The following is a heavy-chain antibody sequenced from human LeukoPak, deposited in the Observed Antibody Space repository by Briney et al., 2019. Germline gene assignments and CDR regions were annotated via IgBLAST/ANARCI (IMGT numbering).Heavy chain of an antibody. CDR3: ARDLYTAMHNWFDP. CDR2: INPSGGST. J-gene: IGHJ5*02. Sequence: AASVKVSCKASGYYFVTYPINWVRQAPGQGLEWMGIINPSGGSTSYAQKFQGRVTMTRDMSTSTVYMELSSLRSEDTAVYYCARDLYTAMHNWFDPWGQGTLVTVSS. CDR1: GYYFVTYP. D-gene: IGHD5-18*01. V-gene: IGHV1-46*01.